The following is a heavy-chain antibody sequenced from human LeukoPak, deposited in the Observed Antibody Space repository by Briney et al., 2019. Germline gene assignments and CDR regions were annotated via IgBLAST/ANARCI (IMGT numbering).Heavy chain of an antibody. J-gene: IGHJ4*02. CDR3: ARDLGASYGHGVSYYFDY. V-gene: IGHV3-21*01. Sequence: GGSLRLSCAAPGFTFSSYSMNWVRQAPGKGLEWVSSISSSSSYIYYADSVKGRFTISRDNAKNSLYLQMNSLRAEDTAVYYCARDLGASYGHGVSYYFDYWGQGTLVTVSS. CDR2: ISSSSSYI. D-gene: IGHD5-18*01. CDR1: GFTFSSYS.